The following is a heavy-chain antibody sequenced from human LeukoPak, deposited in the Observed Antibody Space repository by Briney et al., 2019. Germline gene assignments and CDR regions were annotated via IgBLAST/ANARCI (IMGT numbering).Heavy chain of an antibody. D-gene: IGHD1-1*01. CDR2: IYYSGST. Sequence: SETLSLTCTVSGGSISSSSYYWGWIRQPPGKGLEWIGYIYYSGSTNYNPSLKSRVTISVDTSKNQFSLKLSSVTAADTAVYYCARRQLTTNWNDPFDYWGQGTLVTVSS. CDR1: GGSISSSSYY. CDR3: ARRQLTTNWNDPFDY. J-gene: IGHJ4*02. V-gene: IGHV4-61*05.